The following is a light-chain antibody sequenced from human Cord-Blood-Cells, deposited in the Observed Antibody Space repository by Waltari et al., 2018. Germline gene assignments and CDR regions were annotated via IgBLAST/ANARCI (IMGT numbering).Light chain of an antibody. CDR1: QSVSSSY. V-gene: IGKV3-20*01. CDR3: QQYGSSPYT. J-gene: IGKJ2*01. CDR2: GAS. Sequence: EIVLTQSPGTLSLSPGERATLPCRASQSVSSSYLAWYQQKPGQAPRLLSYGASSRATGIQDRFSGSGSGTDFTLTISRLEPEDFAVYYCQQYGSSPYTFGQGTKLEIK.